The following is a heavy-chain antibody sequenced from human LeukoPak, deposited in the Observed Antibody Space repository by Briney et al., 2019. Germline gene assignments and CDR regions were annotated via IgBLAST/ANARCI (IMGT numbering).Heavy chain of an antibody. J-gene: IGHJ4*02. CDR3: AKAVAGTLG. D-gene: IGHD6-19*01. CDR2: ISGTSGRT. CDR1: GFTFRSYA. V-gene: IGHV3-23*01. Sequence: GGSLRLSCAASGFTFRSYAMSWVRQAPGKGLEWVSSISGTSGRTYYADSVKGRFTISRDNSKNTLYLQMNSLRAEDTAVYYCAKAVAGTLGWGQGTLVTVSS.